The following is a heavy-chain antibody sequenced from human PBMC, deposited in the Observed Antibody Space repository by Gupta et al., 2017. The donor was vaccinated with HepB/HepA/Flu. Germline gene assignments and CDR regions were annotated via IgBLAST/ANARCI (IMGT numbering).Heavy chain of an antibody. CDR3: ARTGRTTWKGMDV. CDR1: GFTFVVYG. V-gene: IGHV3-20*01. D-gene: IGHD1-7*01. CDR2: INWSGGDT. J-gene: IGHJ6*02. Sequence: EVQLVESGGGVVRPGGSLRLPCVASGFTFVVYGMRWVRQAPGKGLEWVSGINWSGGDTDYADSVKGRFTISRDNGKNSLYLQINSLRAEDTALYHCARTGRTTWKGMDVWGQGTTVTVSS.